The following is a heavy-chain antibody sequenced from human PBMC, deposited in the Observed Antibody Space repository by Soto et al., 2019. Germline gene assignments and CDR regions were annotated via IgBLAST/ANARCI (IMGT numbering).Heavy chain of an antibody. Sequence: PSQTLSLTCAISGDSFSSNSAAWNWTRLSPSRGLEWLARTYYRSRWYNDYAVSVRSRITVNPDTSKNQFSLQLTSVTPEDTAVYYCAGTTSHQWYYMDVWGKGTTVTVSS. CDR1: GDSFSSNSAA. D-gene: IGHD1-7*01. J-gene: IGHJ6*03. CDR2: TYYRSRWYN. V-gene: IGHV6-1*01. CDR3: AGTTSHQWYYMDV.